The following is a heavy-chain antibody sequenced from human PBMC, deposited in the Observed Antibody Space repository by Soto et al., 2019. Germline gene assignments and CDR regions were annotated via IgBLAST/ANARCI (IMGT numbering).Heavy chain of an antibody. Sequence: GGSLRLSCAASGFSLSDYWMHWVRQVPGEGLLWVSRISVDGRDTTYADSVKGRFTISRDNAKNTLYLQMDSLRAEDTAVYYCARDTMITFGGVIVYYYYMDVWGKGTTVTVSS. CDR1: GFSLSDYW. CDR3: ARDTMITFGGVIVYYYYMDV. D-gene: IGHD3-16*01. J-gene: IGHJ6*03. CDR2: ISVDGRDT. V-gene: IGHV3-74*03.